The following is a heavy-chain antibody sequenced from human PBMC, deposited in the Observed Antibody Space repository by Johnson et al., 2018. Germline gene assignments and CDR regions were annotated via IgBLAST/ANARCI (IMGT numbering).Heavy chain of an antibody. CDR1: GFTFSSYW. V-gene: IGHV3-7*01. J-gene: IGHJ6*03. Sequence: EVQLLESGGGLVQPGGSLRLSCAASGFTFSSYWMSWVRQAPGKGLEWVANIKEDGSEENYVDSVKGRFTISRDNAKNSLYLQMNSLRAEDTAVYYCARVIDGETGSLDDYYYYLDVWGKGTTVTVSS. D-gene: IGHD3-10*01. CDR2: IKEDGSEE. CDR3: ARVIDGETGSLDDYYYYLDV.